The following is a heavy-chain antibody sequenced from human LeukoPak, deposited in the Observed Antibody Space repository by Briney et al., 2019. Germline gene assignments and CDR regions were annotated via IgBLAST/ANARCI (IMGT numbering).Heavy chain of an antibody. D-gene: IGHD2-2*01. J-gene: IGHJ3*02. Sequence: GESLMISCKGSGYSFTSYWISWVRQMPGEGLEGMGRIDPSDSYTNYSPSFQGHVTISADKSISTAYLQWSSLNASDTAMYYCARHWIGKVVRAAMPVGDAFDIWGQGTMVTVSS. V-gene: IGHV5-10-1*01. CDR3: ARHWIGKVVRAAMPVGDAFDI. CDR1: GYSFTSYW. CDR2: IDPSDSYT.